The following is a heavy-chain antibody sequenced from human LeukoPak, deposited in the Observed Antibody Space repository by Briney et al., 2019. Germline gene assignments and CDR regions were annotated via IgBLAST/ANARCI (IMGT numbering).Heavy chain of an antibody. D-gene: IGHD2-2*01. CDR2: ISPYSGNT. Sequence: ASVKVSCKASGYTFTSYGIIWVRQAPGQGLEWMGWISPYSGNTNYAQNLQGRVTMTTDTSTSTAYMELRSLRSDDTAVYYCARVLVPTYCSSTSCYWFYYYYYMDVWGKGTTVTVSS. CDR1: GYTFTSYG. J-gene: IGHJ6*03. CDR3: ARVLVPTYCSSTSCYWFYYYYYMDV. V-gene: IGHV1-18*01.